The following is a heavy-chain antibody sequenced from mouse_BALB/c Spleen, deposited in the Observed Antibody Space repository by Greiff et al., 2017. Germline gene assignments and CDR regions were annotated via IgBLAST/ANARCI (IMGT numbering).Heavy chain of an antibody. CDR3: ARGDDYYGSSYGFAY. Sequence: DLVKPGASVKLSCKASGYTFTSYWINWIKQRPGQGLEWIGRIAPGSGSTYYNEMLKGKATLTVDTSSSTAYIQLSSLSSEDSAVYFCARGDDYYGSSYGFAYWGQGTLVTVSA. CDR2: IAPGSGST. D-gene: IGHD1-1*01. V-gene: IGHV1S41*01. J-gene: IGHJ3*01. CDR1: GYTFTSYW.